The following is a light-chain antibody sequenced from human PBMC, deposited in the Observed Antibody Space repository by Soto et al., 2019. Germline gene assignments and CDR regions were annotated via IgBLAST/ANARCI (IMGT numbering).Light chain of an antibody. V-gene: IGKV1-39*01. CDR3: QQSYSTQFT. CDR1: QSIRSS. J-gene: IGKJ3*01. CDR2: AAS. Sequence: DIQMTQSPSSLSASVGDRVTITCRTSQSIRSSLNWYQQKPGKAPNLLIYAASRLQSGVPSRFSGSGSGTDFTLTISSLQPADFATYYCQQSYSTQFTFGPGTKVDIK.